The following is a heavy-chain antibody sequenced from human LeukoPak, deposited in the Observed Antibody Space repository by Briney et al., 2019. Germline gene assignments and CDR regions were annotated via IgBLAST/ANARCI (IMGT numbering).Heavy chain of an antibody. CDR2: IYTSGST. Sequence: PSETLSLTCTVSGGSISSYYWSWIRQPPGKGLEWIGRIYTSGSTNYDPSLKSRVTMSVDTSKNQFSLKLSSVTAADTAVYYCARDMSRGYSSSSRNRDYYYYYMDVWGKGTTVTVSS. V-gene: IGHV4-4*07. J-gene: IGHJ6*03. CDR3: ARDMSRGYSSSSRNRDYYYYYMDV. D-gene: IGHD6-6*01. CDR1: GGSISSYY.